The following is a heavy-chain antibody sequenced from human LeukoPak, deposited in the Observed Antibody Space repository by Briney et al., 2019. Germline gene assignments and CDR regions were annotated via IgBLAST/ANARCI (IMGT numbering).Heavy chain of an antibody. Sequence: GGSLRLSCAASGFTASSNYMSWVRQAPGKGLEWVSVIYSGGSTYYADSVKGRFTISRDNSKNTLYLQMNSLRAEDTAVYYCARDTAGAGYFDYWGQGTLVTVSS. CDR2: IYSGGST. D-gene: IGHD1-26*01. CDR3: ARDTAGAGYFDY. V-gene: IGHV3-53*01. J-gene: IGHJ4*02. CDR1: GFTASSNY.